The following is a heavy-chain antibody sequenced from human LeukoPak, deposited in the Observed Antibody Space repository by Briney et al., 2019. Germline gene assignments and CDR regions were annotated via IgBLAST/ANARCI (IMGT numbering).Heavy chain of an antibody. Sequence: PGGSLRLSCAASGFTFNNYYMSWVRQALGKGLEWVANIKQDGSEKYSVDSVKGRFTISRDNAKNSLYLQMNSLRVEDTAVYYCAKDRVQLWFLMDYWGQGTLVTVSS. D-gene: IGHD5-18*01. V-gene: IGHV3-7*01. CDR2: IKQDGSEK. J-gene: IGHJ4*02. CDR1: GFTFNNYY. CDR3: AKDRVQLWFLMDY.